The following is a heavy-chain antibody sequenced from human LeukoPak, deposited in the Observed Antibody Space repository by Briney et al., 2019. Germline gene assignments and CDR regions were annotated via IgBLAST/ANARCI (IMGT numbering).Heavy chain of an antibody. CDR3: AREGRALRSSPFQ. Sequence: PSETLSLTCTVSGGSISSGGYYWSWIRQHPGKGLEWIGYIYYSGSTYYNPSLKSRVTISVDTSKNQFSLKLSSVTAADTAVYYCAREGRALRSSPFQWGQGTLVTVSS. V-gene: IGHV4-31*03. CDR2: IYYSGST. J-gene: IGHJ4*02. CDR1: GGSISSGGYY. D-gene: IGHD3-10*01.